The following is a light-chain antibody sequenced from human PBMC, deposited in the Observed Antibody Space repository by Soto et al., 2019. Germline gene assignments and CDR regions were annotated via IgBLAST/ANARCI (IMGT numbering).Light chain of an antibody. CDR2: DTS. Sequence: DIQMTQSPSTLSASVGDRVTITCRASQNINDWLAWYQQKPGKAPKLLIYDTSSLTGGVPSRFSASGSGTDFTLTISSLQPDDFATYYCQQYHSYSYTFGQGTRLEIK. CDR3: QQYHSYSYT. J-gene: IGKJ5*01. CDR1: QNINDW. V-gene: IGKV1-5*01.